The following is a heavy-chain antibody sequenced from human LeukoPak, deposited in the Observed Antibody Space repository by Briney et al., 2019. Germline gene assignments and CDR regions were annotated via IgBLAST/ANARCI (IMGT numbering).Heavy chain of an antibody. J-gene: IGHJ5*02. CDR2: IYTSGST. D-gene: IGHD1-1*01. V-gene: IGHV4-39*07. Sequence: SETLSLICTISGGSISSSGYYWGWIRQPPGKGLEWIGRIYTSGSTNYNPSLKSRVTMSVDTSKNKFSLKLSSVTAADTAVYYCARDGGGTGTTWWFDPWGQGTLVTVSS. CDR3: ARDGGGTGTTWWFDP. CDR1: GGSISSSGYY.